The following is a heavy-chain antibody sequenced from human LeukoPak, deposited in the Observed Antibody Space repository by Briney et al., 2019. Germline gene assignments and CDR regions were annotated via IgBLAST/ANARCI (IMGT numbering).Heavy chain of an antibody. Sequence: ASVKVSCKASGYTFTGYYMHWVRQAPGQGLEWMGWINPNSGGTNFAQKFQGRVTMTRDTSISTAYMELSRLRSDDTAVYYCARIRIAVAGKRYYYYGMDVWGQGTTVTVSS. J-gene: IGHJ6*02. D-gene: IGHD6-19*01. CDR2: INPNSGGT. V-gene: IGHV1-2*02. CDR3: ARIRIAVAGKRYYYYGMDV. CDR1: GYTFTGYY.